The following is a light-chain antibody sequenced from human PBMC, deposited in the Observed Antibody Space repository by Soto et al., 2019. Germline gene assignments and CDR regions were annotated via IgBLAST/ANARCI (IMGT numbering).Light chain of an antibody. CDR1: QSVSNSY. CDR3: QQRSNWPPWT. J-gene: IGKJ1*01. V-gene: IGKV3-11*01. Sequence: EIVLTQSPGTLSLSPGERATLSCRAIQSVSNSYLAWYQQKPGQAPRLLIYDASNRATGIPARFSGSGSGTDFTLTISSLEPEDFAVYYCQQRSNWPPWTFGQGTKVDIK. CDR2: DAS.